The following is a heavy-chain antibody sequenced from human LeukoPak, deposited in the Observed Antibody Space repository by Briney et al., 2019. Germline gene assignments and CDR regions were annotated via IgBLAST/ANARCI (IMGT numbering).Heavy chain of an antibody. V-gene: IGHV1-46*01. CDR2: INPSGGST. D-gene: IGHD2-2*01. J-gene: IGHJ3*02. Sequence: ASVKVSCKASGYTFTSYYMHWVRQAPGQGLEWMGIINPSGGSTSYAQKFQGRVTMTEDTSTDTAYMELSSLRSEDTAVYYCATAIEDIVVVPAARGAFDIWGQGTMVTVSS. CDR1: GYTFTSYY. CDR3: ATAIEDIVVVPAARGAFDI.